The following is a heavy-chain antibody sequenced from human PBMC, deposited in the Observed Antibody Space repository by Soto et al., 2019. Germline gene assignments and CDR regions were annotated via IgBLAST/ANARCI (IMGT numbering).Heavy chain of an antibody. D-gene: IGHD3-10*01. CDR2: IFSNDEK. CDR3: ARIEIYYYGSGSPSLGAFDI. J-gene: IGHJ3*02. V-gene: IGHV2-26*01. CDR1: GFSLSNARMG. Sequence: PTLVNPTETLTLTCTVSGFSLSNARMGVSWIRQPPGKALEWLAHIFSNDEKSYSTSLKSRLTISKDTSKSQVVLTMTNMDPVDTATYYCARIEIYYYGSGSPSLGAFDIWGQGTMVTVSS.